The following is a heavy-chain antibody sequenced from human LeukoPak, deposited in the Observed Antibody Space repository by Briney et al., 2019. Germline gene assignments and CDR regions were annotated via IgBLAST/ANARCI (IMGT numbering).Heavy chain of an antibody. CDR1: GLTFSSYA. CDR2: ISGSGVST. CDR3: AKRPSSGYYYFDY. Sequence: GGSLRLFCAASGLTFSSYAMSRVRQTPGKGLEWVSAISGSGVSTYYADSVNGRFTISRDNSKNTLYLQMNRLRAEDTAAYYCAKRPSSGYYYFDYWGQGTLVTVSS. D-gene: IGHD3-22*01. V-gene: IGHV3-23*01. J-gene: IGHJ4*02.